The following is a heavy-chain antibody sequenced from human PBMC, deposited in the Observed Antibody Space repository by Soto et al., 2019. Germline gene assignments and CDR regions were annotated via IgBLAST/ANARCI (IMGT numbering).Heavy chain of an antibody. CDR3: ARHVPAAGYYYGMDV. CDR1: GGTFSSYA. V-gene: IGHV1-69*13. D-gene: IGHD2-2*01. Sequence: GSSVKVSCKASGGTFSSYAISWVRQAPGQGLEWMGGIIPIFCTANYAQKFQGRVTITADESTSTAYMELSSLRSEDTAVYYCARHVPAAGYYYGMDVWGQGTTVTVSS. J-gene: IGHJ6*02. CDR2: IIPIFCTA.